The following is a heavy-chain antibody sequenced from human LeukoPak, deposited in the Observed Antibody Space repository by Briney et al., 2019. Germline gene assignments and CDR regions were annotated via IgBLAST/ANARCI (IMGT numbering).Heavy chain of an antibody. D-gene: IGHD5-12*01. J-gene: IGHJ3*02. CDR2: ISGSGGST. CDR3: AKGGGDELYRGDAFDI. CDR1: GFTFSSYA. Sequence: GGSLRLSCAASGFTFSSYAMSWVRQAPGKGLEWVSAISGSGGSTYYADSVKGRFTISRDNSKNTLYLQMNSLRAEDTAVYYCAKGGGDELYRGDAFDIWGQGTMVTVSS. V-gene: IGHV3-23*01.